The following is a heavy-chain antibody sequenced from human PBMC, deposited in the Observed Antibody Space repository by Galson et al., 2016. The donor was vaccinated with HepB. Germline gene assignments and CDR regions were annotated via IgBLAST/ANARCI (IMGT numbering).Heavy chain of an antibody. V-gene: IGHV3-72*01. Sequence: SLRLSCAASGFKFSDHDMDWVRQAPGKGLEWLGRSRNTPSGYPIEYAASVKGRFTISRDDSRSSLYLQMDSLRTEDTAVYDCTRVVDYWGQGALVTVSS. CDR1: GFKFSDHD. J-gene: IGHJ4*02. CDR2: SRNTPSGYPI. CDR3: TRVVDY.